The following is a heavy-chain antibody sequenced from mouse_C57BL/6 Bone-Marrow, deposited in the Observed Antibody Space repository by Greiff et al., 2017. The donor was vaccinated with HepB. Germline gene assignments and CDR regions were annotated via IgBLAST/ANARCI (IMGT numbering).Heavy chain of an antibody. Sequence: VQLKESGPELVKPGASVKISCKASGYAFSSSWMNWVKQRPGKGLEWIGRIYPGDGDTNYNGKFKGKATLTADKSSSTAYMQLSSLTSEDSAVYFCARWEDFYDYDCFAYWGQGTLVTVSA. V-gene: IGHV1-82*01. CDR2: IYPGDGDT. CDR1: GYAFSSSW. CDR3: ARWEDFYDYDCFAY. D-gene: IGHD2-4*01. J-gene: IGHJ3*01.